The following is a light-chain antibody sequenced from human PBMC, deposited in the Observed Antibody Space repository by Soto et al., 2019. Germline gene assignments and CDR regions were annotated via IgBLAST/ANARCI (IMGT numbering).Light chain of an antibody. J-gene: IGLJ1*01. Sequence: QAVVTQPPSVSGAPGQRVTISCTGSSSNIGAGYDLHWYQQLPGTAPKLLIYGNNNRPSGVPDRFSGSKSGASASLAITGLQAEDEADYYCQSYDNSLNAFYVFGTGTKLTVL. CDR3: QSYDNSLNAFYV. CDR2: GNN. V-gene: IGLV1-40*03. CDR1: SSNIGAGYD.